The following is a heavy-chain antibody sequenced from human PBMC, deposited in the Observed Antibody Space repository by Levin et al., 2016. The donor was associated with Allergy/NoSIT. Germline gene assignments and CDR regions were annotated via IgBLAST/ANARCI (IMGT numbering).Heavy chain of an antibody. Sequence: GGSLRLSCAASGFTFSSYGMHWVRQAPGKGLEWVAVISYDGSNKYYADSVKGRFTISRDNSKNTLYLQMNSLRAEDTAVYYCAKDPVPAAIKNYYYYGMDVWGQGTTVTVSS. CDR3: AKDPVPAAIKNYYYYGMDV. CDR1: GFTFSSYG. D-gene: IGHD2-2*01. V-gene: IGHV3-30*18. CDR2: ISYDGSNK. J-gene: IGHJ6*02.